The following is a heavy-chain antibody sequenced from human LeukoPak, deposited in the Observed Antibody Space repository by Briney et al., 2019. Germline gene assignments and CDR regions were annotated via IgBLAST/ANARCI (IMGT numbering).Heavy chain of an antibody. CDR1: GFPFTSYA. CDR3: AKDPWGSGSWLFDY. J-gene: IGHJ4*02. CDR2: ISGSGGGST. D-gene: IGHD3-10*01. Sequence: GGSLRLTCAASGFPFTSYALSWVRQAPGKGLEWVSTISGSGGGSTYYADSVKGRFTISTDNSKNTLYLQMNSLRAEDTAVYYCAKDPWGSGSWLFDYWGQGTLVTVSS. V-gene: IGHV3-23*01.